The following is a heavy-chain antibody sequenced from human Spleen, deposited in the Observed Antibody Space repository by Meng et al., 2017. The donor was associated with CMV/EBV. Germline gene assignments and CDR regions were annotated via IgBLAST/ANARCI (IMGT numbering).Heavy chain of an antibody. V-gene: IGHV4-61*01. J-gene: IGHJ5*02. CDR1: GGSVTSGSYY. CDR2: VYYTEAT. CDR3: ARDSSNWFDP. Sequence: TCTVSGGSVTSGSYYWNWIRQSPGKGLEWIGYVYYTEATNYNPSLRSRVTMSVDTSRNQFSLQLKSVTAADTAIYYCARDSSNWFDPWGQGTLVTVSS.